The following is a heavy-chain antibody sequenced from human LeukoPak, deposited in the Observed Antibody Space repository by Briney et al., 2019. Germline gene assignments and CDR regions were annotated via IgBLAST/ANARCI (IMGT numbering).Heavy chain of an antibody. CDR2: IIPIFGTA. Sequence: SVKVSCKASGGTFSSYAISWVRQAPGQGLEWMGGIIPIFGTANYAQKFQGRVTVTTGESTSTAYMELSSLRSEDTAVYYCSRTPRGPYYDSFFASFDIWGQGTMVTVSS. CDR1: GGTFSSYA. D-gene: IGHD3-22*01. V-gene: IGHV1-69*05. CDR3: SRTPRGPYYDSFFASFDI. J-gene: IGHJ3*02.